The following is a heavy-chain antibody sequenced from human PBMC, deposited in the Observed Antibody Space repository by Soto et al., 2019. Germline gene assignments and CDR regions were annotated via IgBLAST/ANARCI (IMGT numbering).Heavy chain of an antibody. V-gene: IGHV3-33*01. Sequence: QVQLVESGGGVVQPGQSLRLSCAASGFSVSNYGMHWVRQAPGKGLEWVAVVWKDGNTKPYGDSVKGRFTISRDNSKNTLELQMSILRGEDTAVYYCARGEAWTEEAFDIWGQGTRVTVSS. CDR3: ARGEAWTEEAFDI. CDR1: GFSVSNYG. CDR2: VWKDGNTK. J-gene: IGHJ3*02. D-gene: IGHD5-12*01.